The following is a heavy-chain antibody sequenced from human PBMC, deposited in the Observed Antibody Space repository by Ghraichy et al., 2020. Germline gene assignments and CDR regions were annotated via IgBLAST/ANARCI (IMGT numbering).Heavy chain of an antibody. CDR1: GFTFSRYG. D-gene: IGHD3-22*01. CDR3: AKDARGFYYDRSDYPPPLQDHYYMDV. V-gene: IGHV3-30*18. J-gene: IGHJ6*03. CDR2: ISYDEINK. Sequence: GALRLSCAASGFTFSRYGMHWVRQAPGKGLERVAIISYDEINKYYGDSVKGRFTISRDNSKNTLYLHMNSLRAEDTAVYYCAKDARGFYYDRSDYPPPLQDHYYMDVWGKGTTVTVSS.